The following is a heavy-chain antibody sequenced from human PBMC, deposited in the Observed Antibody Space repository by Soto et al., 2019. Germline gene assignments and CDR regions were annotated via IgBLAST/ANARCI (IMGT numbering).Heavy chain of an antibody. CDR1: GYTFTSYY. CDR2: INPSGGST. D-gene: IGHD2-2*01. CDR3: AREHCSSTSCYVGFYPYYYYYGMDV. V-gene: IGHV1-46*01. Sequence: ASVKVSCQASGYTFTSYYMHWVRQAPGQGLEWMGIINPSGGSTSYAQKFQGRVTMTRDTSTSTVYMELSSLRSEDTAVYYCAREHCSSTSCYVGFYPYYYYYGMDVWGQGTTVTVSS. J-gene: IGHJ6*02.